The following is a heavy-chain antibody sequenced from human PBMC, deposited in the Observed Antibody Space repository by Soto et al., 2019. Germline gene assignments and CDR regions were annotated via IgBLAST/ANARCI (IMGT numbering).Heavy chain of an antibody. V-gene: IGHV3-49*04. J-gene: IGHJ4*01. Sequence: GSLRLSCTASGFTFGYYAMSWVRQAPGKGLEWVGFIRSKAYGGTTEYAASVKGRFTISRDDSKSIAYLQMNSLKTEDTAVYYCTRRKRYNYYDSSGYELD. D-gene: IGHD3-22*01. CDR3: TRRKRYNYYDSSGYELD. CDR2: IRSKAYGGTT. CDR1: GFTFGYYA.